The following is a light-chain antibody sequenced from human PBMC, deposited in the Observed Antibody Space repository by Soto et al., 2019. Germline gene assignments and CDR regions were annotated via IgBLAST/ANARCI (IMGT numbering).Light chain of an antibody. V-gene: IGKV1-13*02. CDR1: QGISSA. Sequence: AIQLTQSPSSLSASVGDRVTITCRASQGISSALAWYQQKPGKAPKLLIYDASSLESGVPSRLSGSGSGTDFTLTISSLQPEDFSTYYGQQFNSYPRGYTFGQGTKLEIK. CDR2: DAS. J-gene: IGKJ2*01. CDR3: QQFNSYPRGYT.